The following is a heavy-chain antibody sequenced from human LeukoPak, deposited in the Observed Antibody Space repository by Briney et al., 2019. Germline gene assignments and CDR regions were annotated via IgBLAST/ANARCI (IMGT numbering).Heavy chain of an antibody. CDR1: GFTFSSYG. D-gene: IGHD6-13*01. CDR3: AKLVIAAAGDFDY. CDR2: ISYDGSNK. Sequence: GRSLRLSCAASGFTFSSYGMHWVRQAPGKGLEWVAVISYDGSNKYYADPVKGRFTISRDNSKNTLYLQMNSLRAEDTAVYYCAKLVIAAAGDFDYWGQGTLVTVSS. V-gene: IGHV3-30*18. J-gene: IGHJ4*02.